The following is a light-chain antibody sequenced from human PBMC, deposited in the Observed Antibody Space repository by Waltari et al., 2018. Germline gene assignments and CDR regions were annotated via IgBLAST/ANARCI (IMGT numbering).Light chain of an antibody. J-gene: IGKJ1*01. CDR3: QQRSDWPPTWT. Sequence: EVVLTQSPATLSLSPGDRATLSCRASQSISIYLAWYQHKPAQAPRLLIFDASNRATGIPARFSGSGSGTDFTLTISNLEPEDSAVYYCQQRSDWPPTWTFGPGTKVEMK. CDR2: DAS. V-gene: IGKV3-11*01. CDR1: QSISIY.